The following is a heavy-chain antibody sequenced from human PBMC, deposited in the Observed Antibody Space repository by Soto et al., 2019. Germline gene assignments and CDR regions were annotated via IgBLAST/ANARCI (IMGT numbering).Heavy chain of an antibody. J-gene: IGHJ3*02. Sequence: ASVKVSCKASGYTFTSYYMHWVRQAPGQGLEWMGIINPSGGSTSYAQKFQGRVTMTRDTSTSTVYMELSSLRSEDTAVYYCARDRRYYDSSGPDAFDIWGQGTTVTVSS. CDR2: INPSGGST. CDR3: ARDRRYYDSSGPDAFDI. D-gene: IGHD3-22*01. CDR1: GYTFTSYY. V-gene: IGHV1-46*01.